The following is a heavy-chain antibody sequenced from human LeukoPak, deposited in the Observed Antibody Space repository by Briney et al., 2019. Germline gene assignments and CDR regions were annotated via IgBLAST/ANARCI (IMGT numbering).Heavy chain of an antibody. CDR3: VKELVRGGGVDY. D-gene: IGHD3-10*01. V-gene: IGHV3-64D*06. CDR2: ISSNGGST. J-gene: IGHJ4*02. CDR1: GFTFSIYA. Sequence: PGGSLRLSCSASGFTFSIYAMHWVRQAPGRGLEYVLAISSNGGSTYYADYEKGRFTIYRDNSKNTLYLEMSSLSSQDTALFYCVKELVRGGGVDYWGQGTLVTVSS.